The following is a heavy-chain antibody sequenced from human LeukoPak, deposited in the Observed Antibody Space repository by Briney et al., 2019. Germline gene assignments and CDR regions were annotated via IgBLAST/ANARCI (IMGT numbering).Heavy chain of an antibody. CDR2: INPNSGGT. CDR3: ARNLQANSGSYYNWGSYYYYYYMDV. V-gene: IGHV1-2*02. CDR1: GYTFTGYY. Sequence: GASVKVSCKASGYTFTGYYMHWVRQAPGQGLEWMGWINPNSGGTNYAQKFQGRVTMTRDTSISTAYMELSRLRSDDTAVYYCARNLQANSGSYYNWGSYYYYYYMDVWGKGTTVTVSS. J-gene: IGHJ6*03. D-gene: IGHD3-10*01.